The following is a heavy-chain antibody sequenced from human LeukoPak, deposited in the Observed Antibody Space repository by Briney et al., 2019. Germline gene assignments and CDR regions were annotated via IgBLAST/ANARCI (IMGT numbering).Heavy chain of an antibody. Sequence: ASVKVSCKASGYTFTNYDINWVRQAPGQGLEWMGWINPNSGGTNYAQKFQGRVTMTRDTSISTAYMELSRLRSDDTAVYYCATYYDFWSGYKHGNNWFDPWGQGTLVTVSS. V-gene: IGHV1-2*02. J-gene: IGHJ5*02. CDR3: ATYYDFWSGYKHGNNWFDP. CDR2: INPNSGGT. CDR1: GYTFTNYD. D-gene: IGHD3-3*01.